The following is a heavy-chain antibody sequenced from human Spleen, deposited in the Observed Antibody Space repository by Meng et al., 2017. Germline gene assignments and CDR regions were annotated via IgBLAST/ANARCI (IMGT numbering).Heavy chain of an antibody. D-gene: IGHD2-15*01. V-gene: IGHV3-30*07. CDR1: GFTFSSSA. Sequence: GGSLRLSCAASGFTFSSSAMHWVRQAPGKGLEWVAVISYEGSNKYYADSVKGRFTISRDNSKNTLYLQMSGLRIDDTGVYYCTWDDKAVSDYWGQGTRVTVSS. CDR2: ISYEGSNK. CDR3: TWDDKAVSDY. J-gene: IGHJ4*02.